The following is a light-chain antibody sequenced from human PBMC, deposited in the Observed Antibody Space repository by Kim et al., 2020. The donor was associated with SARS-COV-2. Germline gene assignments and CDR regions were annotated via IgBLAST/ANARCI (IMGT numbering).Light chain of an antibody. CDR1: QIVSGTF. V-gene: IGKV3-20*01. J-gene: IGKJ1*01. Sequence: PPGERATLSCRVSQIVSGTFLVWYQQRPGQAPRLLIYGASNRATGVPDRFSGSGSGTDFTLTISRLEPEDSAVYYCQQCSSAPWTFGQGTKVDIK. CDR2: GAS. CDR3: QQCSSAPWT.